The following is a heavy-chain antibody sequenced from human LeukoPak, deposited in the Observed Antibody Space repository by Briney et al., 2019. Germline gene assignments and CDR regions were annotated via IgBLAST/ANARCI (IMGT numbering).Heavy chain of an antibody. J-gene: IGHJ5*02. V-gene: IGHV1-18*01. Sequence: ASVRVSCKASGYTFTSYGISWVRQAPGQGLEWMGWISAYNGNTNYAQKLQGRVTMTTDTSTSTAYMELRSLRSDDTAVYYCARDDSSGWYDWFDPWGQGTLVTVSS. D-gene: IGHD6-19*01. CDR2: ISAYNGNT. CDR3: ARDDSSGWYDWFDP. CDR1: GYTFTSYG.